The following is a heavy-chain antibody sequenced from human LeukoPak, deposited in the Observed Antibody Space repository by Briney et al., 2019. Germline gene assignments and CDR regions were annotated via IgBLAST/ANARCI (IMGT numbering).Heavy chain of an antibody. CDR2: INHRGST. V-gene: IGHV4-34*01. CDR3: AREGGATEGGLDY. CDR1: GGSFSGYY. Sequence: PWETLSLTCAVYGGSFSGYYWSWIRQPPGKGLEWIGEINHRGSTNYNPSLKSRVTISVDTSKNQFSLKLSSVTAADTAVYYCAREGGATEGGLDYGGQGTLATV. J-gene: IGHJ4*02. D-gene: IGHD1-26*01.